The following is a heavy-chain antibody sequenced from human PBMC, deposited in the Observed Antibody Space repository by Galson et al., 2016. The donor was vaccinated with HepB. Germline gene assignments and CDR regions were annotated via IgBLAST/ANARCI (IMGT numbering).Heavy chain of an antibody. CDR3: ARLRRIVTTGSWSSPSYFDY. CDR1: GYTFTTYA. Sequence: SVKVSCKASGYTFTTYAMHWVRQAPGQRLEWMGWINAGNGNTKYSQKFQGRVTITRDTSINTAYMELSRLRSADTAVYYCARLRRIVTTGSWSSPSYFDYWGQGTLVTVSS. CDR2: INAGNGNT. J-gene: IGHJ4*02. V-gene: IGHV1-3*01. D-gene: IGHD1-26*01.